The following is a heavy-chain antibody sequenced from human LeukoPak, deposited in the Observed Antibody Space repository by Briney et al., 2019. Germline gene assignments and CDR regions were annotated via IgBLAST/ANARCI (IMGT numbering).Heavy chain of an antibody. CDR1: GDSISSSYF. CDR2: ISHSENA. D-gene: IGHD2-8*01. V-gene: IGHV4-38-2*02. Sequence: PSETLSLTCYVSGDSISSSYFWGWIRQPPGTGLEWIGSISHSENAFYNPSLKSRVTISVDTSKNHFSLNLSAVTAADTAVYYCARARKYNGNPNWIDLWGQGVLVTVSS. J-gene: IGHJ5*02. CDR3: ARARKYNGNPNWIDL.